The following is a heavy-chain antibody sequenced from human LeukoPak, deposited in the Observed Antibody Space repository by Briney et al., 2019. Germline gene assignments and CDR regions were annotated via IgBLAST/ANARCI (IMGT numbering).Heavy chain of an antibody. D-gene: IGHD6-19*01. V-gene: IGHV3-33*01. J-gene: IGHJ4*02. CDR2: IWYDGSNK. CDR3: ARSVAGQPFDY. Sequence: PGGSLRLSCAASGFTFSSYGMHWVRQAPGKGLEWVAVIWYDGSNKYYADSVKGRFTISRDNSKNTLYLQMNSLRAEDTAVYYCARSVAGQPFDYWGQGTLVTVSS. CDR1: GFTFSSYG.